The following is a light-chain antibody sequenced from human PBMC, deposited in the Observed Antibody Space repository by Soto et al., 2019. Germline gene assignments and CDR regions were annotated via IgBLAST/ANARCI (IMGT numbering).Light chain of an antibody. V-gene: IGKV3-15*01. J-gene: IGKJ1*01. CDR3: QQYGSSS. Sequence: EIVMTQSPVTLSVSPGERATLSCRASQSISRNLAWYPQKLGQAPRHLIYGAYTRATGIAARFSDSGSWTDFTLTLSRVEPENFAVYYCQQYGSSSFGQGTKVDIK. CDR2: GAY. CDR1: QSISRN.